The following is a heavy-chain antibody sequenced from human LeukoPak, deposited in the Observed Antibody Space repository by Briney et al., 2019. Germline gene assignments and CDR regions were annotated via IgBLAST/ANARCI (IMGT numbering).Heavy chain of an antibody. CDR2: IYTSGST. J-gene: IGHJ4*02. V-gene: IGHV4-61*02. Sequence: PSQTLSLTCTISGGSISSGSYYWSWIRQPAGKGLEWIGRIYTSGSTNYNPSLKSRVTISVDTSKNQFSLKLSSVTAADTAVYYCARDYARGVVTPFDYWGQGTLVTVSS. D-gene: IGHD4-23*01. CDR1: GGSISSGSYY. CDR3: ARDYARGVVTPFDY.